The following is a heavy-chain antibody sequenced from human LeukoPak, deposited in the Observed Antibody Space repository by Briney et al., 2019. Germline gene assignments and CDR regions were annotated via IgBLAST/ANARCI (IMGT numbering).Heavy chain of an antibody. CDR2: INSDGSST. D-gene: IGHD4-23*01. Sequence: PGGSLRLSCAASGFTFRSYWMHWVRQAPGKGLVWVSRINSDGSSTSYADSVKGRFTISRDNSKNTLYLQMNSLRAEDTAVYYCARDDYGGNRGTDWGQGTLVTVSS. CDR1: GFTFRSYW. CDR3: ARDDYGGNRGTD. V-gene: IGHV3-74*01. J-gene: IGHJ4*02.